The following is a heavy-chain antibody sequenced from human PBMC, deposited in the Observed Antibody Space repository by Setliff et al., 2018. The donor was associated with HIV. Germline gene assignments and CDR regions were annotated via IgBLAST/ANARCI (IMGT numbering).Heavy chain of an antibody. V-gene: IGHV2-70*11. D-gene: IGHD3-10*01. CDR2: IDWDDDK. J-gene: IGHJ4*02. CDR1: GFSLSTNRMC. Sequence: QTLTLTCTFSGFSLSTNRMCVGWIRQPPGKALEWLARIDWDDDKYYNTSLQTRLTISKDTSKNQVVLTMTNMDPADTATYYCARIQSPTMVIDYWGRGTLVTVSS. CDR3: ARIQSPTMVIDY.